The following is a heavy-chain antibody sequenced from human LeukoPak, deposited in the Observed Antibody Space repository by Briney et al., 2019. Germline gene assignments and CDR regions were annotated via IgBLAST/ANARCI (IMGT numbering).Heavy chain of an antibody. J-gene: IGHJ4*02. Sequence: SETLSLTCTVSGGSISSGGHSWSWIRQPPGKGLEWIGYIYHSGSGSTYYNPSLKSRVTISIDKSKNQFSLKLNSVTAADTAVYYCARSEGSLQDYWGQGTLVTVSS. V-gene: IGHV4-30-2*01. CDR1: GGSISSGGHS. CDR2: IYHSGSGST. D-gene: IGHD1-26*01. CDR3: ARSEGSLQDY.